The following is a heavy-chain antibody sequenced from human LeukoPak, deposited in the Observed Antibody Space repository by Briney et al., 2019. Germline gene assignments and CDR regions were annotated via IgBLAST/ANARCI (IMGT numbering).Heavy chain of an antibody. Sequence: GGSLRLSCAASGFTFSGSAMHWVRQASGKGLEWVGRIRSKANSYATAYAASVKGRFTISRDDSKNTAYLQMNSLKTEDTAVYYCTRGNYDSSGYYWCYFDYWGRGTLVTVSS. CDR2: IRSKANSYAT. V-gene: IGHV3-73*01. CDR3: TRGNYDSSGYYWCYFDY. D-gene: IGHD3-22*01. CDR1: GFTFSGSA. J-gene: IGHJ4*02.